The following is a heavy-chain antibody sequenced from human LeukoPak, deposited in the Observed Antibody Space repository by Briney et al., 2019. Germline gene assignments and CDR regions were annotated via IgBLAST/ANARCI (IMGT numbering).Heavy chain of an antibody. Sequence: PGGSLRLSCAASGFTFSSYGMHWVRQAPGKGLEWVAVISYDGSNKYYADSVKGRFTISRDNSKNTLYLQMNSLRAEDTAVYYCAAEWELLRGYFQHWGQGTLVTVSS. J-gene: IGHJ1*01. V-gene: IGHV3-30*03. CDR1: GFTFSSYG. CDR2: ISYDGSNK. D-gene: IGHD1-26*01. CDR3: AAEWELLRGYFQH.